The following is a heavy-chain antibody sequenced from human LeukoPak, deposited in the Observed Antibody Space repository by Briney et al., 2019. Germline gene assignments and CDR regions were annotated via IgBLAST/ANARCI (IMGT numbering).Heavy chain of an antibody. Sequence: GGSLRLSCAASGFTFSSYAMSWVRQAPGKGLEWVSTISGSGDSTYHADSVKGRFTNSRDNSKNTLYLQMNSLRADDTAVYYCALHHGSYYLGRWFDPWGQGTLVTVSS. D-gene: IGHD1-26*01. J-gene: IGHJ5*02. CDR2: ISGSGDST. CDR3: ALHHGSYYLGRWFDP. CDR1: GFTFSSYA. V-gene: IGHV3-23*01.